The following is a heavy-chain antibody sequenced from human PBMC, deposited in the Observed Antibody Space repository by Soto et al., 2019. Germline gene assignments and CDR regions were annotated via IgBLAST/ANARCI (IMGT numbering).Heavy chain of an antibody. V-gene: IGHV4-4*02. CDR1: GGSFTINNW. CDR2: IYRTGST. Sequence: TLXLTCSVSGGSFTINNWWTWVRQPPGQGLEWIREIYRTGSTNYNPSLKGRVTISLDKSENQFSLKVTSLTAEDTAVYYCASRDPGTSVDYWGQGTLVTVYS. CDR3: ASRDPGTSVDY. D-gene: IGHD1-7*01. J-gene: IGHJ4*02.